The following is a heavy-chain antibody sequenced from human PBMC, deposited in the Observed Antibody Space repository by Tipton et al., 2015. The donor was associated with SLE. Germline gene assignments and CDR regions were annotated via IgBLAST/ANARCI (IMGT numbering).Heavy chain of an antibody. J-gene: IGHJ3*02. CDR1: DGSISDYY. CDR3: ASYRTSPGTDAFDI. CDR2: IYATGST. V-gene: IGHV4-4*07. Sequence: TLSLTCTVSDGSISDYYWTWIRQPAGEGLEWIGRIYATGSTNYNPSLRSRAAMSVDTSKNQFSLKLTSVTPADTAVYYCASYRTSPGTDAFDIWGQGTMVTVSS. D-gene: IGHD1-26*01.